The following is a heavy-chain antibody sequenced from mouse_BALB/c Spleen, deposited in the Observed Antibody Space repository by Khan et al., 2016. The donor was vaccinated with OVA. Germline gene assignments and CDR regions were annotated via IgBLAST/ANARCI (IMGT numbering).Heavy chain of an antibody. V-gene: IGHV5-4*02. Sequence: EVELVESGGDSVKPGGSLKLSCAASEFTFSDYYMYWVRQTPEKRLEWVATISDGGGYTYYVDSVKGRFTISRDDAKNNLYLQMSSLKSEDTAMYYCARGFYGDPFAYWGQGTLVTVSA. D-gene: IGHD2-13*01. J-gene: IGHJ3*01. CDR1: EFTFSDYY. CDR2: ISDGGGYT. CDR3: ARGFYGDPFAY.